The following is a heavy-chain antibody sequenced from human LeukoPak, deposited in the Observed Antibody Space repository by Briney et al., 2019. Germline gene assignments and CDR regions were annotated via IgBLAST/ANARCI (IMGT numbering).Heavy chain of an antibody. J-gene: IGHJ4*02. D-gene: IGHD5-18*01. V-gene: IGHV1-46*01. CDR3: ARLLAVDTAD. Sequence: SSVKVSCKASGSTFTSYYMNWVRQAPGQGLEWIGIINPSGGSTSYAQKFQGRVTMTRDTSISTAYMELSRLRSDDTAVYYCARLLAVDTADWGQGTLVTVSS. CDR1: GSTFTSYY. CDR2: INPSGGST.